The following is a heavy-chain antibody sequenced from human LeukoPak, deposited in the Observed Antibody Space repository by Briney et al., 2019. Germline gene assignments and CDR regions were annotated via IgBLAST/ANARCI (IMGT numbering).Heavy chain of an antibody. V-gene: IGHV3-66*01. CDR1: GFDVSRNY. J-gene: IGHJ4*02. D-gene: IGHD2-21*01. CDR3: ITDPGDWAPY. CDR2: IYSGGTT. Sequence: GGSLRLSCAASGFDVSRNYMNWVRQAPGKGLEWVSVIYSGGTTFYADSVKGRFTLSRDSSKNTLYLQMNSLRAEDTAVYYCITDPGDWAPYWGQGTLVTVSS.